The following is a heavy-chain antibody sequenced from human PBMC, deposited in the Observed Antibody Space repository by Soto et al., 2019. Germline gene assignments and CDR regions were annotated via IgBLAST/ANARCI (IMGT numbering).Heavy chain of an antibody. CDR1: GYTFASYG. Sequence: ASVKVSCKASGYTFASYGISWVRQAPGQGLEWMGWISAYNGETIYAQKFQGRVTMTEDTSTDTAYMELSSLRSEDTAVYYCATAGAALGYDYVWGSSPKPTYYFDYWGQGTLVTVSS. D-gene: IGHD3-16*01. J-gene: IGHJ4*02. V-gene: IGHV1-18*01. CDR3: ATAGAALGYDYVWGSSPKPTYYFDY. CDR2: ISAYNGET.